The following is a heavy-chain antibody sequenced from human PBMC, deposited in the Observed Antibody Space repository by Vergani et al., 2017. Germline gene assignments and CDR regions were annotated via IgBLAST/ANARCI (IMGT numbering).Heavy chain of an antibody. CDR1: GFTFSSYA. D-gene: IGHD5-24*01. J-gene: IGHJ4*02. Sequence: EVQLLESGGGLVQPGGSLRLSCAASGFTFSSYAMSWVRQAPGKGLEWVSAISGSGGSTYYADSVKGRFTISRDNSKNTLYLQMNSLRAEDTAVYYCARRRDGYNYFFDYWGQGTLVTVSS. CDR3: ARRRDGYNYFFDY. CDR2: ISGSGGST. V-gene: IGHV3-23*01.